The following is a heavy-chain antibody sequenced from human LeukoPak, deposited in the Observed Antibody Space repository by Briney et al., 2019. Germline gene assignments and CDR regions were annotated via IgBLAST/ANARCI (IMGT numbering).Heavy chain of an antibody. D-gene: IGHD1-26*01. V-gene: IGHV3-11*04. CDR3: ARDVEVGATSGADY. CDR2: ISSSGSTI. CDR1: GFTFSYYY. Sequence: GGSLRLSCAASGFTFSYYYMSWIRQAPGKGLEWVSYISSSGSTIYYADSVKGRFTISRDNAKNSLYLQMNSLRAEDTAVYYCARDVEVGATSGADYWGQGTLVTVSS. J-gene: IGHJ4*02.